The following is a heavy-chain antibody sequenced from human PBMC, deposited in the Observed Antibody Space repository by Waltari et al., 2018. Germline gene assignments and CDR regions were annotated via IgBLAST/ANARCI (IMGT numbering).Heavy chain of an antibody. J-gene: IGHJ3*02. Sequence: QVQLQESGPGLVKPSETLSLTCTVSGGSISSYSLSWNRQPPGKGLEWIGYIYYSGSTNYNPSLKSRVTISGDTSKNQFSLKLSSVTAADTAVYYCARLSSGWYRDAFDIWGQGTMVTVSS. CDR2: IYYSGST. D-gene: IGHD6-19*01. CDR3: ARLSSGWYRDAFDI. V-gene: IGHV4-59*01. CDR1: GGSISSYS.